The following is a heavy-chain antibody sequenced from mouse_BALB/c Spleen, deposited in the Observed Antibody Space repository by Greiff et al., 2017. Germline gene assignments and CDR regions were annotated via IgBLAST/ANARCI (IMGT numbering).Heavy chain of an antibody. CDR2: IWGDGST. V-gene: IGHV2-6-7*01. Sequence: VQLQESGPGLVAPSQSLSITCTVSGFSLTGYGVNWVRQPPGKGLEWLGMIWGDGSTDYNSALKSRLSISKDNSKSQVFLKMNSLQTDDTARYYCARAITTVVARDYAMDYWGQGTSVTVSS. CDR3: ARAITTVVARDYAMDY. J-gene: IGHJ4*01. CDR1: GFSLTGYG. D-gene: IGHD1-1*01.